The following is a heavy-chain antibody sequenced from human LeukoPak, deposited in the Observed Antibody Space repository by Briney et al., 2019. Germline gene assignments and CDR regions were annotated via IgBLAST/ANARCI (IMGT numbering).Heavy chain of an antibody. CDR1: GGSISSGGYS. D-gene: IGHD5-24*01. CDR3: ASSGGPYKYYFDY. Sequence: SETLSLTCAVSGGSISSGGYSWSWIRQPPGKGLEWIGYIYRSGSTYYNPSLKSRVTISVDRSKNQFSLKLSSVTAADTAVYYCASSGGPYKYYFDYWGQGTLVTVSS. CDR2: IYRSGST. J-gene: IGHJ4*02. V-gene: IGHV4-30-2*01.